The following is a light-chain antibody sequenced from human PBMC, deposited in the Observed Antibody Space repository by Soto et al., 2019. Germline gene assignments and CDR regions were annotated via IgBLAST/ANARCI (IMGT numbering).Light chain of an antibody. CDR2: AAS. V-gene: IGKV1-39*02. Sequence: DIQMTQSPSSLAASVGDRVTITCRASKTINRYVNWYQQKPGEAPKLLLYAASDLHSGVPSRFSGGGSGTDFTLTISSLQPEDFATYCQQCGSSLWTLGQGTKVDIK. J-gene: IGKJ1*01. CDR1: KTINRY. CDR3: QCGSSLWT.